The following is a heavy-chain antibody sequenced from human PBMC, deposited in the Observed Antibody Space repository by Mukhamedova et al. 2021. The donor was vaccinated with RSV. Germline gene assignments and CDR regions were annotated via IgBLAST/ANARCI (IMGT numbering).Heavy chain of an antibody. D-gene: IGHD2-2*02. Sequence: APGKGLEWVAVISYDGSNKYYADSVKGRFTISRDNSKNTLYLQMNSLRAEDTAVYYCARDRYCSSTSCYMTGVFDYWGQGTLVT. CDR3: ARDRYCSSTSCYMTGVFDY. CDR2: ISYDGSNK. V-gene: IGHV3-30-3*01. J-gene: IGHJ4*02.